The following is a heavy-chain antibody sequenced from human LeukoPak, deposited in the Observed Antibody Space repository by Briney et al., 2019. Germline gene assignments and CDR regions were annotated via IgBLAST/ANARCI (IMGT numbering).Heavy chain of an antibody. V-gene: IGHV3-30*18. J-gene: IGHJ4*02. Sequence: GGSLRLSCAASGFTFSSYAMHWVRQAPGKGLEWVSVISFDGTNEYYADSVKGRFFISRDNSKDTPYLQMTSLRPEDTAVYSCAKGFGDYYPGLCSRWGQGTLVTVSS. CDR2: ISFDGTNE. CDR1: GFTFSSYA. CDR3: AKGFGDYYPGLCSR. D-gene: IGHD4-17*01.